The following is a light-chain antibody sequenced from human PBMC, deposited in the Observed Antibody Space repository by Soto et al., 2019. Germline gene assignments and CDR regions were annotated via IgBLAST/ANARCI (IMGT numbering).Light chain of an antibody. V-gene: IGLV1-40*01. CDR3: QSYDLSLDVVL. Sequence: QSVLTQPPSASGTPGQRVTISCSGSSSNIGSNYVHWYQQLPGAAPKLLITGNTNRPSGVPDRFSGSKSGTSASLAITGLQAEDEADYYCQSYDLSLDVVLFGGGTKVTVL. J-gene: IGLJ2*01. CDR1: SSNIGSNY. CDR2: GNT.